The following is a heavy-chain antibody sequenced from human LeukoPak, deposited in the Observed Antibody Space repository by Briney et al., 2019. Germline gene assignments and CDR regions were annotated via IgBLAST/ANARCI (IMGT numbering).Heavy chain of an antibody. D-gene: IGHD6-13*01. V-gene: IGHV3-9*01. CDR3: AKDRAQQLVGTDIDY. J-gene: IGHJ4*02. Sequence: GGSLRPSCAASGFTFDDYAMHWVRQAPGKGLEWVSGISWNSGSIGYADSVKGRFTISRDNAKNSLYLQMNSLRAEDTALYYCAKDRAQQLVGTDIDYWGQGTLVTVSS. CDR2: ISWNSGSI. CDR1: GFTFDDYA.